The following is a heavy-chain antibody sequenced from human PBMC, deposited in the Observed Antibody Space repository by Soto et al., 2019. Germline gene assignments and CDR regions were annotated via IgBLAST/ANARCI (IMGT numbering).Heavy chain of an antibody. CDR1: GYTFTSYG. V-gene: IGHV1-18*01. CDR2: ISAYNGNT. J-gene: IGHJ5*02. Sequence: GASVKVSCKASGYTFTSYGISWVRQAPGQGLEWMGWISAYNGNTNYAQKLQGRVTVTTDTSTSTAYMELRSLRSDGTAVYYCARVGYCSGGSCYPYNWFDPWGQGTLVTVSS. D-gene: IGHD2-15*01. CDR3: ARVGYCSGGSCYPYNWFDP.